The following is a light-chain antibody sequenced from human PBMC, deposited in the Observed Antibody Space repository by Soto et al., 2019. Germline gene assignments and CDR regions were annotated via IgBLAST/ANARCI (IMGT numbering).Light chain of an antibody. J-gene: IGKJ1*01. CDR2: GAS. V-gene: IGKV3-20*01. Sequence: ESVLTQSPGPLYLSPGERATLSCRASQSASNNYLAWYQQKPGQAPRLLIWGASSRAADIPDRFSGGGSETDFTLTISRRESEDFAVYYCHQYGSSPGTFGQGTKVDIK. CDR3: HQYGSSPGT. CDR1: QSASNNY.